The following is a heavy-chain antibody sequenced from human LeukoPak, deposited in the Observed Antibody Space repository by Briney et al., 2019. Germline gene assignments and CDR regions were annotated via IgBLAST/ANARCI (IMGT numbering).Heavy chain of an antibody. CDR2: ISSSSSTI. CDR3: ARDAQTYDFWSGFHPAFDI. D-gene: IGHD3-3*01. V-gene: IGHV3-48*01. CDR1: GFTFSSYS. J-gene: IGHJ3*02. Sequence: GGSLRLSCAASGFTFSSYSMNWVRQAPGKGLEWVSYISSSSSTIYYADSVKGRFTISRDNAKNSLYLQMNSLRAEDTAVYYCARDAQTYDFWSGFHPAFDIWGQGTMVTVSS.